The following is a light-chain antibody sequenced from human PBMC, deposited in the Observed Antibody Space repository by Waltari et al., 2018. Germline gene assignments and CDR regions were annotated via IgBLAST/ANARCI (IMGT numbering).Light chain of an antibody. CDR1: QDSRFS. J-gene: IGKJ1*01. V-gene: IGKV1-NL1*01. CDR2: AAS. Sequence: CRASQDSRFSCVWYQQKPGKAPKLLLFAASRLESGVPSRFSGSGSGTEYTLTISSLQPEDFATYYCQQYYNTPPWTFGQGTKVEIK. CDR3: QQYYNTPPWT.